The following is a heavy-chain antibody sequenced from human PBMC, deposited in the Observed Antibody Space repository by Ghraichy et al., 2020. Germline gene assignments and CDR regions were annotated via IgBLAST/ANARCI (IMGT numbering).Heavy chain of an antibody. V-gene: IGHV1-58*02. CDR2: IVVGSGNT. Sequence: SVKVSCKASGFTFTSFAMQWVRQARGQRLEWIGWIVVGSGNTNYAQKFQERVTITRDMSTSTAYMELSSLRSEDTAVYYCAAVRGYGYYYGMDVWGQGTTVTVSS. CDR3: AAVRGYGYYYGMDV. J-gene: IGHJ6*02. D-gene: IGHD6-25*01. CDR1: GFTFTSFA.